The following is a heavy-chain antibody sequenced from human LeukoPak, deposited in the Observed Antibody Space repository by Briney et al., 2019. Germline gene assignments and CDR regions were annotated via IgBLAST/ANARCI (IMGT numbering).Heavy chain of an antibody. CDR3: ARALGEAVAGTYLDY. CDR2: IYYSGST. CDR1: GGSISSSSYH. J-gene: IGHJ4*02. D-gene: IGHD6-19*01. V-gene: IGHV4-39*01. Sequence: SETLSLTCTVSGGSISSSSYHWGWVRQPPGKGLEWIGSIYYSGSTYYNPSLKSRVTISVDTSKNQFSLKLSSVTAADTAVYYCARALGEAVAGTYLDYWGQGTLVTVSS.